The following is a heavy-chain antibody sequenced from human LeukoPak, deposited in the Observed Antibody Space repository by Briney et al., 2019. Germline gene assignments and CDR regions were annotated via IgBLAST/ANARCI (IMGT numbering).Heavy chain of an antibody. CDR3: ARVGRTYGDFDY. J-gene: IGHJ4*02. CDR2: ISSSSSYI. D-gene: IGHD4-17*01. V-gene: IGHV3-21*01. Sequence: GGSLRLSCAASGFTFSSYSMNWVRQAPGKGLEWASSISSSSSYIYYADSVKGRFTISRDNAKNSLYLQMNSLRAEDTAVYYCARVGRTYGDFDYWGQGTLVTVSS. CDR1: GFTFSSYS.